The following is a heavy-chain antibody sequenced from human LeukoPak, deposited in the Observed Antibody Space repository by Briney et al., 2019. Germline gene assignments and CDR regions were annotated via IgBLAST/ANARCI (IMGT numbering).Heavy chain of an antibody. Sequence: GGSLRLSCAASGFTFSSYAMSWVRQAPGKGLEWVSTISATGGSTFYADSVKGRFTISRDNSKDTLYLQINSLRAEDTAVYYCAKDRSSSISCSNYWGQGTLVTVSS. D-gene: IGHD2-2*01. CDR3: AKDRSSSISCSNY. V-gene: IGHV3-23*01. J-gene: IGHJ4*02. CDR1: GFTFSSYA. CDR2: ISATGGST.